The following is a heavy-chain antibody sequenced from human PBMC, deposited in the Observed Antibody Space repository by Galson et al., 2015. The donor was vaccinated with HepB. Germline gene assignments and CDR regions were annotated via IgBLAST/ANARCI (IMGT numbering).Heavy chain of an antibody. V-gene: IGHV4-59*12. CDR1: GGSISGYY. J-gene: IGHJ2*01. D-gene: IGHD2-15*01. CDR2: IYNGGDS. CDR3: ARDLGYSSVSSIPNWYFDL. Sequence: ETLSLTCTVSGGSISGYYWSWIRQPPGKGLEWIGYIYNGGDSSYNPSLESRVSMSIDTSKTPFFLRLTSVTAADTAVYFCARDLGYSSVSSIPNWYFDLWGRGTLVTVS.